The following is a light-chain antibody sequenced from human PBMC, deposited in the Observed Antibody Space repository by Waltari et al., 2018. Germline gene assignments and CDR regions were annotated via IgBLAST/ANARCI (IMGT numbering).Light chain of an antibody. CDR3: CSYAGTWV. Sequence: QSALTQSRPLSGSPGQSVTISCTGTGSDVGDYNYVSWYQQHPGNAPKLVIYDVTQRPSGVPDRFSGSRSGNSASLTISGLQAEDEADYYCCSYAGTWVFGGGTKLTVL. CDR2: DVT. J-gene: IGLJ3*02. V-gene: IGLV2-11*01. CDR1: GSDVGDYNY.